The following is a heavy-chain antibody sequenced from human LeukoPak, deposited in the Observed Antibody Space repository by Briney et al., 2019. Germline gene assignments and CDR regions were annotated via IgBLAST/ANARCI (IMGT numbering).Heavy chain of an antibody. Sequence: GGSLRLSCAASGFTFSSYRMHWVRQAPGKGLVWVSRINSDGSSTSYADSVKGRFTISRDNAKNTLYLQMNSLRAEDTAVYYCARDLRMGYYGSGSCFDYWGQGTLVTVSS. CDR1: GFTFSSYR. CDR3: ARDLRMGYYGSGSCFDY. V-gene: IGHV3-74*01. CDR2: INSDGSST. J-gene: IGHJ4*02. D-gene: IGHD3-10*01.